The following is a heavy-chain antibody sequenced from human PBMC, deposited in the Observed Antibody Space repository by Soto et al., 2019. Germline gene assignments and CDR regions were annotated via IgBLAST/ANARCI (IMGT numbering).Heavy chain of an antibody. CDR3: ARRNYASSLYEEDSFDF. CDR2: INHRGST. Sequence: QVQLQQWGAGLLKPSETLSLTCAVYGGSFSGYYWSWIRQPPGKGLEWIGEINHRGSTTYNPSLRSRVTIAVDTSKNQFSLKLTSMTAADTAVYYCARRNYASSLYEEDSFDFWGQGTMVSVSS. D-gene: IGHD6-13*01. CDR1: GGSFSGYY. V-gene: IGHV4-34*01. J-gene: IGHJ3*01.